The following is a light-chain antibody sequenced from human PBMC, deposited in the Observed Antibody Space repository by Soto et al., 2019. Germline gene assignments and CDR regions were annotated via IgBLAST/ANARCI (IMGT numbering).Light chain of an antibody. CDR1: QTLGTKY. J-gene: IGKJ2*01. CDR2: DTS. V-gene: IGKV3-20*01. Sequence: EIVLTQSPGTLYLSPGERASLSCRASQTLGTKYLAWYQQKPGQDHSHLIYDTSNRATAVPDRFSCSRSGTDFTLTISRLEPADFAVYYCHHYGTSPPNSFGQGTKLEIK. CDR3: HHYGTSPPNS.